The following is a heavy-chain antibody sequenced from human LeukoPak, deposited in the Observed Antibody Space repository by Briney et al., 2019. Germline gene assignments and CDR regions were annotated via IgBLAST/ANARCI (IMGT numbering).Heavy chain of an antibody. CDR1: GSTFRSNG. CDR2: IWYDGSDA. V-gene: IGHV3-30*02. Sequence: GGSLRLSCAASGSTFRSNGMHWVRQAPGRGLEWVTYIWYDGSDADYADPVKGRFTISRDNSKSTLYLQMDSLRGDDAAVYYCAKAVGSVSWSFDYWGQGTLVTVSS. J-gene: IGHJ4*02. D-gene: IGHD6-13*01. CDR3: AKAVGSVSWSFDY.